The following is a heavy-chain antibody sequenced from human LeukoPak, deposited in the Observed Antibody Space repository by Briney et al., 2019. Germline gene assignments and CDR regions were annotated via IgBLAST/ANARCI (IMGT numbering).Heavy chain of an antibody. J-gene: IGHJ4*02. CDR2: ISGSGGST. Sequence: GGSLRLSCAASGFTFSSYAMSWDRQAPGKGLEWVSAISGSGGSTYYADSVKGRFTISRDNSKNTLYLQMNSLRAEDTAVYYCAKDLHAVTTGSFDYWGQGTLVTVSS. CDR1: GFTFSSYA. V-gene: IGHV3-23*01. CDR3: AKDLHAVTTGSFDY. D-gene: IGHD4-17*01.